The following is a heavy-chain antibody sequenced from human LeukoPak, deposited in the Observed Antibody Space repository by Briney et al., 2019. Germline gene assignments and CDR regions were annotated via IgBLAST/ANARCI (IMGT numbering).Heavy chain of an antibody. J-gene: IGHJ4*02. V-gene: IGHV4-39*01. CDR1: GGSSSSSNYY. CDR2: IYYSGTT. Sequence: SETLSLTCTVSGGSSSSSNYYWDWIRQPPGKGLEWIGSIYYSGTTYYNPSLKSRVTVSIDTSKKQFSLRLSSVTVADTAVYYCARAIASSGSRLFDYWGQGTLVTVSS. D-gene: IGHD3-10*01. CDR3: ARAIASSGSRLFDY.